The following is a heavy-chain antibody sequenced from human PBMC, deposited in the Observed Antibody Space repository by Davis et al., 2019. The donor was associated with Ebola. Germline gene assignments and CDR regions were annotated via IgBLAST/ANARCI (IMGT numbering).Heavy chain of an antibody. CDR1: GYSFSDYY. CDR2: VDPKAGKT. V-gene: IGHV1-69-2*01. CDR3: TSLDILTAYVPYAMDV. Sequence: ASVKVSCKGSGYSFSDYYIHWVQGAPGKGLEWVGLVDPKAGKTVYAEKFQDRVTITADRSTDTVYMELSSLRFEDAAVYYCTSLDILTAYVPYAMDVWGQGTTVTVS. J-gene: IGHJ6*02. D-gene: IGHD3-9*01.